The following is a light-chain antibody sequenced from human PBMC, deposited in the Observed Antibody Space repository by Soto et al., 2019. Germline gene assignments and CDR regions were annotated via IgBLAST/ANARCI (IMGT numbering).Light chain of an antibody. CDR3: QQRSNWPRT. CDR1: QSVSRY. V-gene: IGKV3-11*01. J-gene: IGKJ5*01. Sequence: EIVLTQSPATLSLSPGERATLSCRASQSVSRYLAWYQHKPGQAPRLLLYDASNRATGIPARFSGSGSGTDFTLTISSLELDDFAVYYCQQRSNWPRTFGQGTRLEIK. CDR2: DAS.